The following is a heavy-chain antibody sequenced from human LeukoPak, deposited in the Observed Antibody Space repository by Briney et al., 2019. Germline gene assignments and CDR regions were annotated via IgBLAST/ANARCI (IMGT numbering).Heavy chain of an antibody. CDR3: ATGDPGYSHYYYKDV. CDR2: INPNSGGT. J-gene: IGHJ6*03. Sequence: ASVKVSCKASGYTFTDYYMHWVRQAPEQGLEWMGWINPNSGGTNYAQKFQGRVTMTRDTSISAVYMELSRLRSDDTAVYYCATGDPGYSHYYYKDVWGKGTTVTVSS. V-gene: IGHV1-2*02. CDR1: GYTFTDYY. D-gene: IGHD6-13*01.